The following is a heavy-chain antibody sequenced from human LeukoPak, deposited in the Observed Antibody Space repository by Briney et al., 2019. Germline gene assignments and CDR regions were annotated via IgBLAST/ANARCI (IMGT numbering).Heavy chain of an antibody. J-gene: IGHJ4*02. CDR1: GFTFRSYE. D-gene: IGHD4-11*01. V-gene: IGHV3-48*03. CDR2: ISSSGSTM. Sequence: GVSLRLSCVGSGFTFRSYEMNWVRQAPGKGLEWVSYISSSGSTMYYADSVKRRFTISRDNAKNSLYLQMNSLRAEDTAVYYCAREWRLQYDYWGQGTLVTVSS. CDR3: AREWRLQYDY.